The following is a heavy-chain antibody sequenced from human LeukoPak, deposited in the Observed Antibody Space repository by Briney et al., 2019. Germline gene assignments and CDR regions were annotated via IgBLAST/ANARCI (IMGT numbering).Heavy chain of an antibody. CDR3: ARYIAGTTGYFDY. D-gene: IGHD1-20*01. V-gene: IGHV4-34*01. CDR2: INHSGST. CDR1: GGSFSGYY. Sequence: PSETLSLTCAVYGGSFSGYYWSWIRQPPGKGLEWIGEINHSGSTNYNPSLKSRVTISVDTSKNQFSLKLSSVTAADTAVYYCARYIAGTTGYFDYWGQGTLVTVSS. J-gene: IGHJ4*02.